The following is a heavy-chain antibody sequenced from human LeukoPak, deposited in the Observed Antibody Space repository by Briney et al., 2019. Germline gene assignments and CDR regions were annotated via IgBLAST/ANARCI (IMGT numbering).Heavy chain of an antibody. Sequence: SETLSHTCAVYGRSLSGYYWSWIRQPPGKGLEWIGDINHGGGTNYNPSLKSRVSISVDTSKNQFSLKLCFVTAADTSVYYCARGGLFVVDWGQGTLVTVSS. J-gene: IGHJ4*02. D-gene: IGHD6-6*01. CDR3: ARGGLFVVD. CDR1: GRSLSGYY. CDR2: INHGGGT. V-gene: IGHV4-34*01.